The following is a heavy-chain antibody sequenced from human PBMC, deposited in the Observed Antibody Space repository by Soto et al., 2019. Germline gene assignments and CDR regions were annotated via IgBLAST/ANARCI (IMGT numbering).Heavy chain of an antibody. Sequence: QVQLVESGGGVVQPGRSLRLSCAASGFTFSSYAMHWVRQAPGKGLEWVAVISYDGSNKYYADSVKGRFTISRDNSKNTLYLQMNSLRAEDTAVYYCARDVQEGGSGYEPSPYFDYWGQGTLVTVSS. D-gene: IGHD3-22*01. J-gene: IGHJ4*02. V-gene: IGHV3-30-3*01. CDR3: ARDVQEGGSGYEPSPYFDY. CDR2: ISYDGSNK. CDR1: GFTFSSYA.